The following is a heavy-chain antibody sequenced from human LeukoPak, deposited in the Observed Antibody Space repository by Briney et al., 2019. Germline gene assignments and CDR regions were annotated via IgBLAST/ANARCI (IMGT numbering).Heavy chain of an antibody. V-gene: IGHV4-59*01. J-gene: IGHJ5*02. Sequence: PSETLSLTCIVSGDSISSYYWNWIRQPPGKGLEWIGHIHYSGSSNYNPSLKSRVTISVDTAKNQFSLKLISVTAADTAVYYCARRVQMSSGSPTSNTWLDHWGQGTLVTVSS. CDR1: GDSISSYY. D-gene: IGHD3-10*01. CDR3: ARRVQMSSGSPTSNTWLDH. CDR2: IHYSGSS.